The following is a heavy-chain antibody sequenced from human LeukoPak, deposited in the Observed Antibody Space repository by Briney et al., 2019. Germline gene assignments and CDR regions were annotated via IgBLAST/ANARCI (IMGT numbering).Heavy chain of an antibody. V-gene: IGHV3-64D*09. CDR2: LSSDGGNT. D-gene: IGHD2-15*01. CDR3: ARGRYCSGGRCYSDFDY. Sequence: GGSLRLSCSASGFTFSTYPMHWFRQAPGKGLEYLSSLSSDGGNTYYADSVKGRVTISRDNSKNTLYLQMSSLRAEDTAVYYCARGRYCSGGRCYSDFDYWGQGTLVTVSS. CDR1: GFTFSTYP. J-gene: IGHJ4*02.